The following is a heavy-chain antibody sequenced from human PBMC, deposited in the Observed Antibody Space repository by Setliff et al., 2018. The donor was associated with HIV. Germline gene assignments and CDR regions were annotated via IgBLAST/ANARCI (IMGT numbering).Heavy chain of an antibody. CDR2: INHSGST. V-gene: IGHV4-34*01. CDR3: ARGHGVYSGSYLAVYFDY. J-gene: IGHJ4*02. D-gene: IGHD1-26*01. CDR1: NGSFSNYY. Sequence: SETLSLTCAVYNGSFSNYYWTWIRQPPGKGLEWIGEINHSGSTNYKPSLKSRVTISVDMTKNQVSLKVSSVTAADTAVYYCARGHGVYSGSYLAVYFDYWGQGTLVTVSS.